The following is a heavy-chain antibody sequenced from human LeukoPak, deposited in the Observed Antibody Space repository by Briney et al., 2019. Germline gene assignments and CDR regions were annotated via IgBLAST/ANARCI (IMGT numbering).Heavy chain of an antibody. V-gene: IGHV3-23*01. CDR1: GFTFSSYA. J-gene: IGHJ4*02. CDR3: AKDPGSSWYLGY. CDR2: ISGSGGST. D-gene: IGHD6-13*01. Sequence: GGSLRLSCAASGFTFSSYAMSWVLQAPGKGLEWVSAISGSGGSTYYADSVKGRFTISRDNSKNTLYLQMNSLRAEDTAVYYCAKDPGSSWYLGYWGQGTLVTVSS.